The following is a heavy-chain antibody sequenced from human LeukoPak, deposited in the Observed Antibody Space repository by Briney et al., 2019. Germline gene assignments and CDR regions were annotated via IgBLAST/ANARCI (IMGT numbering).Heavy chain of an antibody. CDR1: GGSFSGFF. V-gene: IGHV4-59*01. CDR2: IFDTGST. CDR3: ARTNAFDI. Sequence: SETLSLTCTVSGGSFSGFFWSWIRQPPGKGLEWIGYIFDTGSTSYNPSLKGRVSISLDTSKNQFFLKLGSVTAADTAVYHCARTNAFDIRGQGTLVTVAS. J-gene: IGHJ3*02.